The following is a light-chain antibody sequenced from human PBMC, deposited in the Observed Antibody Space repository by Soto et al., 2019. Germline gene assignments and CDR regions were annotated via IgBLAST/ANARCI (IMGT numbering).Light chain of an antibody. CDR1: QDINNF. CDR3: QNYDCYPQT. J-gene: IGKJ5*01. V-gene: IGKV1-16*01. Sequence: DIQMTQSPSSLSASVGDSVTITCRASQDINNFLAWFQQKPGKAPKSLIFAASSLHSGVPSRFSGSGSGTDFTLTISSRQAEDFGTYYCQNYDCYPQTFGQGPRLEIK. CDR2: AAS.